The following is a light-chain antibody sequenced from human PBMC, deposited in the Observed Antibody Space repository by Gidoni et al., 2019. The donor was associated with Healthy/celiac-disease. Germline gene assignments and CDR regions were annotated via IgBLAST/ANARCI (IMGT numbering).Light chain of an antibody. CDR1: QSPLHSNGYNY. CDR2: VGS. Sequence: DIVITQSSLYLPVTLGGPAAISCRSSQSPLHSNGYNYVYWYLQNHGQSPQLLNYVGSKRARGVPDRFSGSGSGKYFTLKISRVEAEDVGFYYCMQSLQTPKWTFGQGTKVEIK. CDR3: MQSLQTPKWT. V-gene: IGKV2-28*01. J-gene: IGKJ1*01.